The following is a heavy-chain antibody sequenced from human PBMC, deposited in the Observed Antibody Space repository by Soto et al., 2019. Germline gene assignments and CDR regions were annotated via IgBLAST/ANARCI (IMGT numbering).Heavy chain of an antibody. CDR1: GGSVNSGSYY. Sequence: LSLTCTVSGGSVNSGSYYWSWIRQPPGKGLEWIGYIYYSGSTNYNPSLKSRVTISVDTSKNQFSLKLSSVTAADTAVYYCARGGITMVRGADYGMDVWGQGTTVTVSS. J-gene: IGHJ6*02. CDR2: IYYSGST. CDR3: ARGGITMVRGADYGMDV. V-gene: IGHV4-61*01. D-gene: IGHD3-10*01.